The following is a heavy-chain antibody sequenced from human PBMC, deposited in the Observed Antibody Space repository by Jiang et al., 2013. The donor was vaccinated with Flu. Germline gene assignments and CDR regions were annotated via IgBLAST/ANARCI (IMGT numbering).Heavy chain of an antibody. J-gene: IGHJ6*02. CDR2: INPSGGST. Sequence: KKPGASVKVSCKASGYTFTSYYMHWVRQAPGQGLEWMGIINPSGGSTSYAQKFQGRVTMTRDTSTSTVYMELSSLRSEDTAVYYCATRYCTNGVCYAIGHYYGMDVWGQGTTVTVSS. CDR3: ATRYCTNGVCYAIGHYYGMDV. V-gene: IGHV1-46*03. CDR1: GYTFTSYY. D-gene: IGHD2-8*01.